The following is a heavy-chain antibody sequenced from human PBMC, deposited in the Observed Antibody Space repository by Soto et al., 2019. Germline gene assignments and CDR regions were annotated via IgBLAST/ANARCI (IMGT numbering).Heavy chain of an antibody. D-gene: IGHD1-1*01. CDR3: ARDRLNNAYNTFIDY. CDR2: INADGSSI. CDR1: GFTFSNSW. J-gene: IGHJ4*02. V-gene: IGHV3-74*01. Sequence: PGGSLRLSCAASGFTFSNSWMHWVRQAPGKGLVWLSHINADGSSIRYADSVRGRLTISRDNAKNTLFLQMSSLTAEDTAVYFCARDRLNNAYNTFIDYWGQGTLVTVST.